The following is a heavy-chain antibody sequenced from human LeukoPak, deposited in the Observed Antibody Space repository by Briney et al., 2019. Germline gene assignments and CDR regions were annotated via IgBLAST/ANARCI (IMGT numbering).Heavy chain of an antibody. CDR2: ISAYNGNT. CDR1: GYTFTSYG. D-gene: IGHD1-26*01. J-gene: IGHJ6*02. CDR3: ARDGWVGATTIYYYYYGMDV. Sequence: GASVKVSCKASGYTFTSYGISWVRQAPGQGLEWMGWISAYNGNTNYAQKLQGRVTMTTDTSTSTAYMELRSLRSDDTAVYYCARDGWVGATTIYYYYYGMDVWGQGTTVTVSS. V-gene: IGHV1-18*01.